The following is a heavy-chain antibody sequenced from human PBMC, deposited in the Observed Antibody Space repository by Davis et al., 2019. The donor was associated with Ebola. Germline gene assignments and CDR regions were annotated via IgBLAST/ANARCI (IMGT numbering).Heavy chain of an antibody. CDR1: GNSFSSHW. CDR3: ASLRRTITGMDDAFDM. Sequence: GESLKIPCKDPGNSFSSHWIGRVRQMPGKGLEWMGIIYTGDSDTRYSPAFRGQVNISAHKSIKTAFLQWGSLKASDTALYYCASLRRTITGMDDAFDMWGQGTMVTVSS. J-gene: IGHJ3*02. CDR2: IYTGDSDT. D-gene: IGHD2-8*02. V-gene: IGHV5-51*01.